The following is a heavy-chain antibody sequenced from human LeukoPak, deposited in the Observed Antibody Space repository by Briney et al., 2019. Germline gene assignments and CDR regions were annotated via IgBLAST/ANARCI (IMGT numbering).Heavy chain of an antibody. J-gene: IGHJ4*02. CDR3: AKDLVLMVYAFDY. V-gene: IGHV3-23*01. CDR2: ISGSGGST. CDR1: GFIFSKYA. Sequence: GGSLRLSCGASGFIFSKYAMSWVRQAPGKGLEWVSAISGSGGSTYYADSVKGRFTISRDNSKNTLYLQMNSLRAEDTAVYYCAKDLVLMVYAFDYWGQGTLVTVSS. D-gene: IGHD2-8*01.